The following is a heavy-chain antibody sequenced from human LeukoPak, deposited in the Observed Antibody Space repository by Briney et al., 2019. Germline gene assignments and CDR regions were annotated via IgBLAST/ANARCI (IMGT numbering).Heavy chain of an antibody. J-gene: IGHJ4*02. CDR3: AKDRGGSYNY. D-gene: IGHD1-26*01. Sequence: GRSLRLSCAASGFTFDDYAMHWVRQAPGKGLEWVSGISWNGGSIGYADSVKGRFTISRDNAKNSLYLQMNCLRAEDTALYYCAKDRGGSYNYWGQGTLVTVSS. CDR2: ISWNGGSI. CDR1: GFTFDDYA. V-gene: IGHV3-9*01.